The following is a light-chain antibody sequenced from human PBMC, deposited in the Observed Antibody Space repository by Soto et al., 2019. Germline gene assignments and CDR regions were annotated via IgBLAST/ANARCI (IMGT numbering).Light chain of an antibody. CDR3: QTWGSGIRVV. CDR1: SGHSSYA. J-gene: IGLJ2*01. CDR2: LNSDGSH. Sequence: QLVLTQSPSASASLGASVKLTCTLSSGHSSYAIAWHQQQPEKGPRYLMKLNSDGSHSKGDEIPDRFLGSSSGAERYLTISSLQSEDEADYYCQTWGSGIRVVFGGGTKLTVL. V-gene: IGLV4-69*01.